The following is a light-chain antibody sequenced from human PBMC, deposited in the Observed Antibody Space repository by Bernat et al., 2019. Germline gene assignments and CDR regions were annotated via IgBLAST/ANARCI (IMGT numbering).Light chain of an antibody. CDR2: SDS. Sequence: SYVLTQPPSVSVAPGQTATITCGGNNIGTKSVNWYQQKPGQAPVLVMYSDSGRPSGIPERISGSNSGNTANLTISRVEAGDEADYYCQVWDSNSDHYVFGPGSKVTVL. CDR3: QVWDSNSDHYV. V-gene: IGLV3-21*04. J-gene: IGLJ1*01. CDR1: NIGTKS.